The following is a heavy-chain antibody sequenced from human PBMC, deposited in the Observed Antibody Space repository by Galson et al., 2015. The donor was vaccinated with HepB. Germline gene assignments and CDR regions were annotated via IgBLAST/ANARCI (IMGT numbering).Heavy chain of an antibody. D-gene: IGHD5-18*01. CDR3: AKAWIQLWFDP. J-gene: IGHJ5*02. V-gene: IGHV3-30*18. CDR1: GFTFSSYG. Sequence: SLRLSCAASGFTFSSYGMHWVRQAPGKGLEWVAVISYDGSNKYYADSVKGRFTISRDNSKNTLYLQMNSLRAEDTAVYYCAKAWIQLWFDPWGQGTLVTVSS. CDR2: ISYDGSNK.